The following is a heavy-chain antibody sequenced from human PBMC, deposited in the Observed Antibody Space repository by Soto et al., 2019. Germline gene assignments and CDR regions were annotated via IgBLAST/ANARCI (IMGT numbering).Heavy chain of an antibody. V-gene: IGHV1-18*01. CDR2: LSAYNGNT. CDR1: GYTFTSYG. D-gene: IGHD1-1*01. CDR3: ARDFTTGTTNYYYGMDV. Sequence: ASVKVSCKASGYTFTSYGISWVRQAPGQGLEWMGWLSAYNGNTNYAQKLQGRVTMTTDTSTSTAYMELRSLRSDDTAVYYCARDFTTGTTNYYYGMDVWGQGTTVTVSS. J-gene: IGHJ6*02.